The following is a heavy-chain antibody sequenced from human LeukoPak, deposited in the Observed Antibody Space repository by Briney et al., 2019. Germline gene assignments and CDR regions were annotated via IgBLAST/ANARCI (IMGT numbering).Heavy chain of an antibody. CDR2: ITGNGGTT. CDR1: GFTFSNYG. D-gene: IGHD3-22*01. CDR3: ARDHSYYDSSGYRSTGAFDI. J-gene: IGHJ3*02. Sequence: PGGALRLSCAASGFTFSNYGMNWVRQAPGKGLEWVSGITGNGGTTYYADSVKGRFTISRDNYKKTLYLKMNSLRAEDTAVYYCARDHSYYDSSGYRSTGAFDIWGQGTMVTVSS. V-gene: IGHV3-23*01.